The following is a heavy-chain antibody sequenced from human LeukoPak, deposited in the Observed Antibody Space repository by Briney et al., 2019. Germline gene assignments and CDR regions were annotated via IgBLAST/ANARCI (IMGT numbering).Heavy chain of an antibody. V-gene: IGHV5-51*01. CDR2: IYPGDSDT. J-gene: IGHJ4*02. CDR3: ARHPEMATGYFGY. Sequence: GESLKISCKGSGYTFTSYWIGWVRQMPGKGLEWMGIIYPGDSDTRYSPSFQGQVTISADKSISTAYLQWSSLKASDTAMYYCARHPEMATGYFGYWGQGTLVTVSS. CDR1: GYTFTSYW. D-gene: IGHD5-24*01.